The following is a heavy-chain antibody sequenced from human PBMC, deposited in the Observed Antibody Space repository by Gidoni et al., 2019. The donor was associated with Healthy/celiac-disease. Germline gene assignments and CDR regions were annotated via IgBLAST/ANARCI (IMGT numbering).Heavy chain of an antibody. CDR3: AKDMGFAAAGSFAFDI. CDR2: MSWDGGST. V-gene: IGHV3-43D*03. D-gene: IGHD6-13*01. J-gene: IGHJ3*02. Sequence: EVQLVESGGVVVQPGGSLRLSCSASVFTFDDYAMHWVRQAPGKGLEWGSIMSWDGGSTYYADSVKGRFTISRDNSKNSLYLQMNSLRAEDTALYYCAKDMGFAAAGSFAFDIWGQGTMVTVSS. CDR1: VFTFDDYA.